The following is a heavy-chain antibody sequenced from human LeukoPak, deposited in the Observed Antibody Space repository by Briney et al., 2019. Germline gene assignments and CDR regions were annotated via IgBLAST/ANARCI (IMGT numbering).Heavy chain of an antibody. CDR3: AKGLAAAGLFDY. Sequence: GGSLRLSCAASGFTFSSYSMNWVRQAPGKGLEWVSAISGSGGSTYYADSVKGRFTISRDNSKNTLYLQMNSLRAEDTAVYYCAKGLAAAGLFDYWGQGTLVTVSS. V-gene: IGHV3-23*01. CDR2: ISGSGGST. J-gene: IGHJ4*02. CDR1: GFTFSSYS. D-gene: IGHD6-13*01.